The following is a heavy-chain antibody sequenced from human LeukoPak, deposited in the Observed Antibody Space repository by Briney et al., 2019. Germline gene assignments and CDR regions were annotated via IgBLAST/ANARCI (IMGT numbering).Heavy chain of an antibody. V-gene: IGHV4-59*01. Sequence: SETLSLXCTVSGGSIGSYYWSWIRQPPGKGLEWIGYIYYSGSTNYNPSLKGRVTISVDTSKNQFSLKLSSVTAADTAVYYCAREKTRGSSSWLDYWGQGTLVTVSS. J-gene: IGHJ4*02. CDR1: GGSIGSYY. CDR3: AREKTRGSSSWLDY. CDR2: IYYSGST. D-gene: IGHD6-13*01.